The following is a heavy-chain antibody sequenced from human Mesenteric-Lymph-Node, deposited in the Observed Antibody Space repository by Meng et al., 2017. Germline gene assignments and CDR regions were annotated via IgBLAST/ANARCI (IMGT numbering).Heavy chain of an antibody. CDR1: GGSISSSSYY. V-gene: IGHV4-31*03. J-gene: IGHJ4*02. D-gene: IGHD2-15*01. Sequence: SETLSLTCTVSGGSISSSSYYWGWIRQPPGKGLEWIGYIYYSGSTYYNPSLKSRVTISVDTSKNQFSLKLSSVTAADTAVYYCARAPFLTSILPYFDYWGQGTLVTVSS. CDR2: IYYSGST. CDR3: ARAPFLTSILPYFDY.